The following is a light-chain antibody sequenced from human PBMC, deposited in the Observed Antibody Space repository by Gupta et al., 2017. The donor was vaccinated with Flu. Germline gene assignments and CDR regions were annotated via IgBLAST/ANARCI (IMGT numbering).Light chain of an antibody. J-gene: IGLJ3*02. CDR1: SLRRYY. Sequence: SSALTQDPAVSVVVGQTVRITCQGDSLRRYYASWYQQKPGQAPVLVIFGKNNRPSGIPDRFSGSSSGNTASLTITGAQAEDEADYYCHSRDSSGNHCVFGGGTKLTVL. V-gene: IGLV3-19*01. CDR2: GKN. CDR3: HSRDSSGNHCV.